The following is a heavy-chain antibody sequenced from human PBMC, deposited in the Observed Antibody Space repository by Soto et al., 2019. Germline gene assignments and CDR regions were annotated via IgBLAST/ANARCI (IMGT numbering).Heavy chain of an antibody. CDR1: GGSISSSSYS. CDR3: ATSLLYTDMMTYQFDH. D-gene: IGHD3-16*01. V-gene: IGHV4-39*01. Sequence: PSETLSLTCSVSGGSISSSSYSWGWIRQPPGKGLEWIGSIYYSESTYYNPSLKSRATISVDTSKNQFSLRLISVTAADTAVYYCATSLLYTDMMTYQFDHWGQGALVTVSS. J-gene: IGHJ4*02. CDR2: IYYSEST.